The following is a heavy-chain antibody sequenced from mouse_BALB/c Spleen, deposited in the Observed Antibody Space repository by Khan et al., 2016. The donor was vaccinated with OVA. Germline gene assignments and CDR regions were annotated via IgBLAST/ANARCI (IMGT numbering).Heavy chain of an antibody. V-gene: IGHV3-2*02. D-gene: IGHD4-1*01. J-gene: IGHJ3*01. CDR1: GFSITSDYA. CDR3: AMGRTY. CDR2: ISYSGTT. Sequence: EVQLQESGPGLVKPSQSLSLTCTVTGFSITSDYAWNCIRQFPGNKLEWLGYISYSGTTSYNPSLKSRISVTRDTSKNQFFLQLNAVTAEDTTTYYCAMGRTYWGQGTLVTVAA.